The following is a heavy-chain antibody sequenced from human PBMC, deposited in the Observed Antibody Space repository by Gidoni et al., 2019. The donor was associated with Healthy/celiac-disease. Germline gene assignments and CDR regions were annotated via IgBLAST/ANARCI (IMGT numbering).Heavy chain of an antibody. CDR3: AKDRTSYGHDAFDI. Sequence: QVQLVESGGGVVQPGRSLRLSCAASGFTFSSYGMHWVRQAPGKGLEWVAVISYDGSNKYYADSVKGRFTISRDNSKNTLYLQMNSLRAEDTAVYYCAKDRTSYGHDAFDIWGQGTMVTVSS. CDR1: GFTFSSYG. J-gene: IGHJ3*02. V-gene: IGHV3-30*18. CDR2: ISYDGSNK. D-gene: IGHD1-26*01.